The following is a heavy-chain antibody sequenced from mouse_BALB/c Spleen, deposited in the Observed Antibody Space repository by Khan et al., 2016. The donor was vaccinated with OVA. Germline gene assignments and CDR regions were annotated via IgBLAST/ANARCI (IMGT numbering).Heavy chain of an antibody. CDR1: GDSITSGY. D-gene: IGHD2-14*01. J-gene: IGHJ3*01. CDR2: MIYTGYS. V-gene: IGHV3-8*02. CDR3: ARSTNRYAFAY. Sequence: EVQLQESGPSLVKPSQTLSLTCSVTGDSITSGYWSWIRKFPGNKLEYMGYMIYTGYSAYTHSLKSRLAIIRHTSMNQHYLQLNSVTTEDTATDYRARSTNRYAFAYAAQGTLVTGSA.